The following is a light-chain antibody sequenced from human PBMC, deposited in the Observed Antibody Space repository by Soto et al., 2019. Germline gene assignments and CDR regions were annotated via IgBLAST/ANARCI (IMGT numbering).Light chain of an antibody. CDR3: QSYDSSLSVYV. V-gene: IGLV1-40*01. CDR1: SSNIGAGYD. Sequence: QSALTQPPSVSGAPGQRVTISCTGSSSNIGAGYDVHWYQQLPGTAPRALIYYNDNRPSGVPDRFSGSKSGTSASLAITGLQAEDEADYYCQSYDSSLSVYVFGTGTKVTVL. J-gene: IGLJ1*01. CDR2: YND.